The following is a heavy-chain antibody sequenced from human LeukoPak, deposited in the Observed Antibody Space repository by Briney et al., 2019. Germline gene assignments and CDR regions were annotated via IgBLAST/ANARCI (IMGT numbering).Heavy chain of an antibody. CDR3: ARGKGTLWFGRYNWFDP. J-gene: IGHJ5*02. Sequence: PSQTLSLTCTVSGGSLSSGSYYWSWIRQPAGKGLEYIGRIYTSGSTNYNPSLKSRVTISVDTSKNQFSLKLSSVTAADTAVYYCARGKGTLWFGRYNWFDPWGQGTLVTVSS. CDR2: IYTSGST. CDR1: GGSLSSGSYY. D-gene: IGHD3-10*01. V-gene: IGHV4-61*02.